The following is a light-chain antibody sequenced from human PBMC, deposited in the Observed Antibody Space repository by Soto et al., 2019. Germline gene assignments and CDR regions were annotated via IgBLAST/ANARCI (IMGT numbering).Light chain of an antibody. V-gene: IGKV3-20*01. Sequence: EIVLTQSPGTLSLSPGERATLSCRASQSVSSSYLAWYQQKPGQAPRLHIYGASSRATGIPDRFSGSGSGTDFTLTISRLEPEDFAVYYCQQYGSPSPWTFGQGTKVEIK. CDR2: GAS. J-gene: IGKJ1*01. CDR3: QQYGSPSPWT. CDR1: QSVSSSY.